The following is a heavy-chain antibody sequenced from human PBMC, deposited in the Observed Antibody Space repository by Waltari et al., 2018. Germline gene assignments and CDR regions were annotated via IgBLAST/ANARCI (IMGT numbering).Heavy chain of an antibody. J-gene: IGHJ6*02. Sequence: QVQLQESGPGLVKPSETLSLTCAVPGYSISSGYYWGWIRQPPGKGLEWIGSIYHSGSTYYNPSLKSRVTISVDTSKNQFSLKLSSVTAADTAVYYCARHTGVRGYYYGMDVWGQGTTVTVSS. CDR2: IYHSGST. D-gene: IGHD7-27*01. CDR1: GYSISSGYY. CDR3: ARHTGVRGYYYGMDV. V-gene: IGHV4-38-2*01.